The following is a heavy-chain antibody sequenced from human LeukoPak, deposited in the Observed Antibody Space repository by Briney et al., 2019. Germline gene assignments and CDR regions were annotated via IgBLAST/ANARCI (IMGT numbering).Heavy chain of an antibody. CDR2: INPSGVST. CDR1: GYTFTSYY. D-gene: IGHD2-2*02. J-gene: IGHJ5*02. CDR3: ARSRFGVVVPAAIGESWNT. V-gene: IGHV1-46*03. Sequence: ASVKVSCKASGYTFTSYYMQWVRQAPGQGLEWMGIINPSGVSTSYAPKFQGRVTMAREASTSTVYMALSSLRSADTAVFSCARSRFGVVVPAAIGESWNTWGQGTLVTVSS.